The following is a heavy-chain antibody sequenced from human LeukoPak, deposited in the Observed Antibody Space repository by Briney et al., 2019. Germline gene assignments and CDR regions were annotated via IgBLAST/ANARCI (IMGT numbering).Heavy chain of an antibody. CDR2: IYYSGST. V-gene: IGHV4-30-4*01. Sequence: SETLSLTCTVSGGSISSGDYYWSWIRQPPGKGLEWIGYIYYSGSTYYNPSLKSRVTILVDTSKNQFSLKLSSVTAADTAVYYCARVPTYYYDSSGYYFDYWGQGTLVTVSS. D-gene: IGHD3-22*01. CDR1: GGSISSGDYY. J-gene: IGHJ4*02. CDR3: ARVPTYYYDSSGYYFDY.